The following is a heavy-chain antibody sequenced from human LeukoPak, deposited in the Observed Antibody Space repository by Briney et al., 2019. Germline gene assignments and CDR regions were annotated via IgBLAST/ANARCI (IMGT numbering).Heavy chain of an antibody. Sequence: SETLSLTCTVSGGSISSSSYYWGWIRQPPGKGLEWIGSIYYSGSTYYNPSLKSRVTISVDTSKNQFSLKLSSVTAADTAVYYCARHLNDSDYWGQGTLVTVSS. CDR1: GGSISSSSYY. CDR3: ARHLNDSDY. V-gene: IGHV4-39*01. J-gene: IGHJ4*02. D-gene: IGHD3-3*01. CDR2: IYYSGST.